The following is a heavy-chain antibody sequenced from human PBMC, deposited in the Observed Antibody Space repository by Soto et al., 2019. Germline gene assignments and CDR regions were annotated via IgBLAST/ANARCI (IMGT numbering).Heavy chain of an antibody. J-gene: IGHJ4*01. CDR3: ARYDSSGYYPGDFDY. Sequence: ASVKVSCKASGYTFTSYGISWVRQAPGQGLEWMGWISAYNGNTNYAQKLQGRVTMTTDKSTSTAYMELRSLRSDDTAVYYCARYDSSGYYPGDFDYWGHGTLVTVSS. D-gene: IGHD3-22*01. CDR2: ISAYNGNT. CDR1: GYTFTSYG. V-gene: IGHV1-18*04.